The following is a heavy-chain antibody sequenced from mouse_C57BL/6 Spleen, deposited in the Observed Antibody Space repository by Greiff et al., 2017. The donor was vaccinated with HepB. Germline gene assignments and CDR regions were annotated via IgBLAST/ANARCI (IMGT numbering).Heavy chain of an antibody. CDR3: ARREATAVSMDY. Sequence: EVMLVESGGDLVKPGGSLKLSCAAPGFTFSSYGMSWVRQTPDKRLEWVATISSGGSYTYYPDSVKGRFTISRDNAKNTLYLQMSSLKSEDTAMYYCARREATAVSMDYWGQGTSVTVSS. V-gene: IGHV5-6*02. CDR1: GFTFSSYG. D-gene: IGHD1-1*01. J-gene: IGHJ4*01. CDR2: ISSGGSYT.